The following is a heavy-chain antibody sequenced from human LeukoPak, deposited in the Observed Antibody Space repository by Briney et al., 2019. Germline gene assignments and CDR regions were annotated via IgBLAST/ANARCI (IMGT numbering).Heavy chain of an antibody. D-gene: IGHD1-26*01. V-gene: IGHV3-23*01. J-gene: IGHJ4*02. CDR1: GFTFDTTD. Sequence: GGSQRLSCAASGFTFDTTDMTWVRQAPGKGPEWLSCISGTGDRTYYADSVRGRYTISRDNSKNMLYLQMTSLRVEDTATYYCVKNSGIWSFWGRGTLAAVSS. CDR2: ISGTGDRT. CDR3: VKNSGIWSF.